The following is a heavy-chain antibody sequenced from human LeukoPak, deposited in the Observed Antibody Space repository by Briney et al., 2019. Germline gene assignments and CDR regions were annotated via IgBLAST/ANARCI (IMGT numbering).Heavy chain of an antibody. J-gene: IGHJ2*01. CDR1: GYTFTGYY. Sequence: GASVTVSCKASGYTFTGYYMHWVRQAPGQGLEWMGWINPNSGGTHYAQKFQGRVTMTRDTSITTAYMGLSRLSSDDTAVYYCARHPGKVTNDWYFDLWGRGTLVTVSS. V-gene: IGHV1-2*02. D-gene: IGHD4-23*01. CDR2: INPNSGGT. CDR3: ARHPGKVTNDWYFDL.